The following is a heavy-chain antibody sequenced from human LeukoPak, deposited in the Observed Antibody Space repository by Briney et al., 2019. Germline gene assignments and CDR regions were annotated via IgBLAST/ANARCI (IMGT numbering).Heavy chain of an antibody. CDR1: GFSLSIYS. J-gene: IGHJ4*02. Sequence: PGGSLRLSGAASGFSLSIYSLSWVRQAPGKGLEWVSSIHSSNSYIYYADSVRGRFTISRDNAKNSLYLQMNSLRAEDTALYYCARQFGEYLPYFDYWGQGILVTVSS. CDR2: IHSSNSYI. V-gene: IGHV3-21*01. CDR3: ARQFGEYLPYFDY. D-gene: IGHD3-10*01.